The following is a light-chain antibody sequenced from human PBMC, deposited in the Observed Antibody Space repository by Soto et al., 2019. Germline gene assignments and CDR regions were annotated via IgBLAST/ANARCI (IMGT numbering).Light chain of an antibody. V-gene: IGKV3-11*01. CDR2: DAS. J-gene: IGKJ5*01. CDR3: QQRRNWPIT. Sequence: EIVMTQSPAALSVSPGERATLSCRASQSVGVYLAWYQQRPGQAPRVLIYDASNRATGIPVRFSVSGSGTDLTLTISSLEPEDLAVYYCQQRRNWPITFGQGTRLEIK. CDR1: QSVGVY.